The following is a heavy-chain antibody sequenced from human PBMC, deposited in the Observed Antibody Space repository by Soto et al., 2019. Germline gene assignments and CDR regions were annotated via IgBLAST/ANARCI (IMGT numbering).Heavy chain of an antibody. V-gene: IGHV3-30*18. CDR2: ISYDGSNK. Sequence: QVQLVESGGGVVQPGRSLRLSCAASGFTFSSYGMHWVRQAPGKGLEWVAVISYDGSNKYYADFVKGRFTISRDNSKNTMYLQMNSLRAEDTAVYYCAKVPPYGGYLPPDYWGQGTLVTVSS. D-gene: IGHD5-12*01. CDR1: GFTFSSYG. J-gene: IGHJ4*02. CDR3: AKVPPYGGYLPPDY.